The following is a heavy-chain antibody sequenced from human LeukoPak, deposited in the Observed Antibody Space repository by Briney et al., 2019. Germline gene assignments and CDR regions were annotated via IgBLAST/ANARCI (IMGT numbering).Heavy chain of an antibody. CDR2: ISAYNGNT. V-gene: IGHV1-18*01. CDR3: ARGLRSSSSLGVVGDV. CDR1: GYTFTSYG. J-gene: IGHJ6*04. Sequence: GASVKVSCKASGYTFTSYGISWVRQAPGQGLEWMGWISAYNGNTNYAQKLQGRVTMTTDTSTSTAYMELRSLRSDDTAVYYCARGLRSSSSLGVVGDVWGKGTTVTVSS. D-gene: IGHD6-6*01.